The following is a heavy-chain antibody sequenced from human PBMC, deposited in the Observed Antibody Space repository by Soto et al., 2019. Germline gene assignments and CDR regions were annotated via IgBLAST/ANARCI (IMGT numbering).Heavy chain of an antibody. Sequence: ASVKVSCKVSGYTLTELSMHWVRQAPGKGLEWMGGFDPEDGETIYAQKFQGRVTMTEDTSTDTACMELSSLRSEDTAVYYCATDQGSGWYYFDYWGQGTLVTVSS. D-gene: IGHD6-19*01. V-gene: IGHV1-24*01. CDR2: FDPEDGET. J-gene: IGHJ4*02. CDR1: GYTLTELS. CDR3: ATDQGSGWYYFDY.